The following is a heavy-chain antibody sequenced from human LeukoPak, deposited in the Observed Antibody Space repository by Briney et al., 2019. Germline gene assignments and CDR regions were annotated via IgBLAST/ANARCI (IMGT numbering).Heavy chain of an antibody. CDR1: GFSFSIHW. CDR3: AKEEWFRFDI. J-gene: IGHJ4*02. Sequence: GGSLRLSCAASGFSFSIHWMSWVRQAPGKGLERVAKINPDGSEKYYVDSVKGRFTISRDNAKNSVYVQMNSLRADDTAVHFCAKEEWFRFDIWGQGTSVTVSS. V-gene: IGHV3-7*01. CDR2: INPDGSEK. D-gene: IGHD3-10*01.